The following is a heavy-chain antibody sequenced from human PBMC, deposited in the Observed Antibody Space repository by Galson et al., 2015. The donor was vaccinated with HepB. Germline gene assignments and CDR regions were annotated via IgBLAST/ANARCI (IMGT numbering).Heavy chain of an antibody. CDR3: ATDLGYCSSTSCYLDAFGI. D-gene: IGHD2-2*01. CDR1: GFTFSSYS. J-gene: IGHJ3*02. V-gene: IGHV3-21*01. CDR2: ISSSSSYI. Sequence: SLRLSCAASGFTFSSYSMNWVRQAPGKGLEWVSSISSSSSYIYYADSVKGRFTISRDNAKNSPYLQMNSLRAEDTAVYYCATDLGYCSSTSCYLDAFGIWGQGTMVTVSS.